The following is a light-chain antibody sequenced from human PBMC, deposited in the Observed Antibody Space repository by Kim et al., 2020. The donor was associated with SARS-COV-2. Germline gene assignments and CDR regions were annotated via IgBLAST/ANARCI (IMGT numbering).Light chain of an antibody. V-gene: IGLV6-57*02. Sequence: FMLTQPHSVSESPGKTVTISCTGSSGSIASNYVQWYQQHPGSAPTTVIYEDNQRPSGVPDRFSGSIDSSSNSASLTISGLKTEDEADYYCQSYDSSNRGVFGGGTQLTVL. CDR1: SGSIASNY. CDR2: EDN. CDR3: QSYDSSNRGV. J-gene: IGLJ3*02.